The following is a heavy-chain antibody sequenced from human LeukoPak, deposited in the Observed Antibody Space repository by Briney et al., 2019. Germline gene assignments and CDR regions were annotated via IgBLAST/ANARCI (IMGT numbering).Heavy chain of an antibody. CDR2: INPNSGGT. V-gene: IGHV1-2*02. CDR3: ARVRMVRGVIGY. Sequence: ASVKVSCKASGYTFTGCYMHWVRQAPGQGLEWMGWINPNSGGTNYAQKFQGRVTMTRDTSISTAYMELSRLRSDDTAVYYCARVRMVRGVIGYWGQGTLVTVSS. J-gene: IGHJ4*02. CDR1: GYTFTGCY. D-gene: IGHD3-10*01.